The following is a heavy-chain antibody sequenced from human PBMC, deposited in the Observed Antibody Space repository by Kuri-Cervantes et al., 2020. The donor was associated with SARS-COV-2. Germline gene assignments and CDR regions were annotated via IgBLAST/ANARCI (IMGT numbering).Heavy chain of an antibody. Sequence: ASVKVSCKASGYTFTGYYMHWVRQAPGQGLEWMGIINPSGGSTSYAQKFQGRVTMTRDTSTSTVYMELSSLRSEDTAVYYCARDSEGSSWPNYYFDYWGQGTLVTVSS. CDR1: GYTFTGYY. CDR3: ARDSEGSSWPNYYFDY. CDR2: INPSGGST. D-gene: IGHD6-13*01. J-gene: IGHJ4*02. V-gene: IGHV1-46*03.